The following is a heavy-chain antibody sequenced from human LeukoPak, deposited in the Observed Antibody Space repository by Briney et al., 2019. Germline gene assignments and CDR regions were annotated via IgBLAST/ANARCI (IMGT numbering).Heavy chain of an antibody. CDR2: IIPILGIA. CDR1: GGTFSSYA. D-gene: IGHD2/OR15-2a*01. J-gene: IGHJ6*02. V-gene: IGHV1-69*04. CDR3: ATVSSYAPYYYYGMDV. Sequence: GASVKVSCKASGGTFSSYAISWVRQAPGQGLEWMGRIIPILGIANYAQKFQGRVTMTEDTSTDTAYMELSSLRSEDTAVYYCATVSSYAPYYYYGMDVWGQGTTVTVSS.